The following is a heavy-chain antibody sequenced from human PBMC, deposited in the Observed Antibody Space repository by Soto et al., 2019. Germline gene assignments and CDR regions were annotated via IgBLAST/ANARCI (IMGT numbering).Heavy chain of an antibody. CDR1: GGSISSGDYY. CDR3: ARDREWLLDY. D-gene: IGHD6-19*01. J-gene: IGHJ4*02. CDR2: IYYSGST. V-gene: IGHV4-61*08. Sequence: PSETLSITCTVSGGSISSGDYYWSWIRQPPGKGLEWIGYIYYSGSTNYNPSLKSRVTISVDTSKNQFSLKLSSVTAADTAVYYCARDREWLLDYWGQGTLVTVSS.